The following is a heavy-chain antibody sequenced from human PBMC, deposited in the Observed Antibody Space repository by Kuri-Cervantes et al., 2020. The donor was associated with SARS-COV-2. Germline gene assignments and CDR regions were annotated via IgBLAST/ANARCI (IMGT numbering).Heavy chain of an antibody. CDR1: GGSFSGYY. CDR2: INHSGST. Sequence: SETLSLTCAVYGGSFSGYYWSWIRQPPGKGLEWIGEINHSGSTYYNPSLKSRVTISVDTSKNQFSLKLSSVTAADTAVYYCARQRGGFLEWLLYYDYWGQGTPVTVSS. D-gene: IGHD3-3*01. V-gene: IGHV4-34*01. J-gene: IGHJ4*01. CDR3: ARQRGGFLEWLLYYDY.